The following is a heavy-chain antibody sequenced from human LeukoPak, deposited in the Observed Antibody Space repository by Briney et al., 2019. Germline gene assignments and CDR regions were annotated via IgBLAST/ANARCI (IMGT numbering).Heavy chain of an antibody. CDR1: GSTFSSYW. CDR2: INHNENVN. D-gene: IGHD3-16*01. J-gene: IGHJ6*02. CDR3: ARGGGLDV. V-gene: IGHV3-7*03. Sequence: PGGSLRLSCAASGSTFSSYWMNWARQAPGKGLEWVASINHNENVNYYVDSVKGRFTISRDNAKNSLYLQMSNLRAEDTAVYFCARGGGLDVWGQGATVTVSS.